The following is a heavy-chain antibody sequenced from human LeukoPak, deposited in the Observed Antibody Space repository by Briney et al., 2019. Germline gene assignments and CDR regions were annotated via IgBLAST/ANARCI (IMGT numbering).Heavy chain of an antibody. Sequence: SETLSLTCAVYGGSFSGYYWSWIRQPPGKGLEWIGEINHSGSTYYNPSLKSRVTISVDKSKNQFSLKLSSVTAADTAVYYCARDLNQLGIGGGWGQGTLVTVSS. CDR1: GGSFSGYY. V-gene: IGHV4-34*01. CDR2: INHSGST. CDR3: ARDLNQLGIGGG. J-gene: IGHJ4*02. D-gene: IGHD7-27*01.